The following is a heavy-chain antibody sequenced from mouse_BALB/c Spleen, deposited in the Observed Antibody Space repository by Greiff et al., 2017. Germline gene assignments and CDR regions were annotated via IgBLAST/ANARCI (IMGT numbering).Heavy chain of an antibody. CDR1: GYSITSDYA. CDR2: ISYSGST. Sequence: EVKLMESGPGLVKPSQSLSLTCTVTGYSITSDYAWNWIRQFPGNKLEWMGYISYSGSTSYNPSLKSRISITRDTSKNQFFLQLNSVTTEDTATYYCARDYYGSSYTYWGQGTTLTVSS. J-gene: IGHJ2*01. D-gene: IGHD1-1*01. V-gene: IGHV3-2*02. CDR3: ARDYYGSSYTY.